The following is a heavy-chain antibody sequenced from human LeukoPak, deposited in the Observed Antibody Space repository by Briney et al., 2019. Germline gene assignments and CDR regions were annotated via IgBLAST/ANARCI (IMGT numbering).Heavy chain of an antibody. CDR2: IYTSGST. V-gene: IGHV4-61*02. D-gene: IGHD6-6*01. CDR1: GGSISSGSYY. CDR3: ARDKRLVRAFDI. Sequence: SQTLSLTCTVSGGSISSGSYYWSWIRQPAGKGLEWIGRIYTSGSTNYNPSLKSRVTISVDTSKNQFSLKLSSVTAADTAVYYCARDKRLVRAFDIWGQGTMVTVSS. J-gene: IGHJ3*02.